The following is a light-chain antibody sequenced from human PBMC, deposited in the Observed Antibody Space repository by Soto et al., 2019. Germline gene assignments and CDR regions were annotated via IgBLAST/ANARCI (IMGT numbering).Light chain of an antibody. J-gene: IGLJ1*01. V-gene: IGLV2-8*01. CDR2: EVV. Sequence: QSALTQPPSASGSPGQSVTISCTGTKNDIGVYDFVSWCQRHPGKAPRLIIYEVVQRPSGVPDRFSGSKSGNTASLTVSGLQAADEADYFCKSYAGSNTYVFGSGTKVTVL. CDR3: KSYAGSNTYV. CDR1: KNDIGVYDF.